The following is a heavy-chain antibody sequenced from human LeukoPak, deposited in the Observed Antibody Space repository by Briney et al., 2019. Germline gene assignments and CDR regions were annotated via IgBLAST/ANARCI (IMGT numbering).Heavy chain of an antibody. D-gene: IGHD1-26*01. CDR3: ARNASDSGMSYFGY. CDR2: IYYSGST. J-gene: IGHJ4*02. Sequence: SETLSLTCTVSGGSISSGRYYWGWVRQPPGKGLEWIGSIYYSGSTSYNPSLKSRVTISVDTSKNQFSLKLDSVTAADTAVYYCARNASDSGMSYFGYSGQETLVTVSS. CDR1: GGSISSGRYY. V-gene: IGHV4-39*01.